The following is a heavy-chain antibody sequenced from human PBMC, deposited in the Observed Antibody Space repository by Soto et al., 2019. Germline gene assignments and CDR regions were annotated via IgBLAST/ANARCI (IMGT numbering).Heavy chain of an antibody. Sequence: QRQLQESGSGLVKPSQTLSLTCAVSGGSISSGGYSWSWIRQPPGKGLEWIGYIYHSGSTYSNPSLKSRVTISVDRTKNQFSLKLSSVTAADTAVYYCARDLGGGNPGFDYWGQGTLVTVSS. CDR3: ARDLGGGNPGFDY. CDR2: IYHSGST. D-gene: IGHD2-15*01. J-gene: IGHJ4*02. V-gene: IGHV4-30-2*01. CDR1: GGSISSGGYS.